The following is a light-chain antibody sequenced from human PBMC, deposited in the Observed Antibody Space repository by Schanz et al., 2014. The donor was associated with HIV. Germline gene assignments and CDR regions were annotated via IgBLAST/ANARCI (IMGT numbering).Light chain of an antibody. V-gene: IGKV1-5*03. J-gene: IGKJ2*01. CDR2: KAS. CDR3: QQYDTYPYT. Sequence: DIQMTQSPSTLSASVGDRVTITCRASQSISNWLAWYQQKPGKAPKLLIYKASTLESGVPSSFSGSGSGAEFTLTISSLQTDDFATYSCQQYDTYPYTFGQGTKLEIK. CDR1: QSISNW.